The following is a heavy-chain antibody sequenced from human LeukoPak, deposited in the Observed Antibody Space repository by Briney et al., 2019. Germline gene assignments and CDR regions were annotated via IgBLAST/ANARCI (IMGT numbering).Heavy chain of an antibody. CDR1: GGSFSGYY. CDR2: IDHSGST. J-gene: IGHJ2*01. V-gene: IGHV4-34*01. Sequence: SETLSLTCAVSGGSFSGYYWNWIRQPPGKGLEWIGEIDHSGSTNYNPSLKSRVTILVDTSKNQFSLKLSSVTAADTAVYYCARHPHNYYDILTGYYWYFDLWGRGTLVTVSS. CDR3: ARHPHNYYDILTGYYWYFDL. D-gene: IGHD3-9*01.